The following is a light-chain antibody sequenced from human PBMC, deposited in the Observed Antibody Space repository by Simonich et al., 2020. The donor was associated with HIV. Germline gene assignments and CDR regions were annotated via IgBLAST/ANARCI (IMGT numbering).Light chain of an antibody. Sequence: IQLTQSPSFLSASVGDRVTITCRAMQGISSYLAWYQQKPGKAPKLLIYAATTLQSGVPSRFSGSGSGTEFTLTISSLQPEDFATYYCQHLNSFPLTFGPGTKVDIK. V-gene: IGKV1-9*01. CDR2: AAT. CDR3: QHLNSFPLT. J-gene: IGKJ3*01. CDR1: QGISSY.